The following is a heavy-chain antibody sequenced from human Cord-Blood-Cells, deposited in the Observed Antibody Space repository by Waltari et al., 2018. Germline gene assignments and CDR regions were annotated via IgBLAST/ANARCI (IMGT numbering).Heavy chain of an antibody. D-gene: IGHD2-2*01. V-gene: IGHV4-31*03. CDR1: VGSISIGGYS. Sequence: QVQLQESGPGLVKPPQTLSLTCTVSVGSISIGGYSWSWLRQHPGKGLEWIGYIYYSGSTYYNPSLKSRVTISVDTSKNQFSLKLSSVTAADTAVYYCASVVPVQNDAFDIWGQGTMVTVSS. J-gene: IGHJ3*02. CDR2: IYYSGST. CDR3: ASVVPVQNDAFDI.